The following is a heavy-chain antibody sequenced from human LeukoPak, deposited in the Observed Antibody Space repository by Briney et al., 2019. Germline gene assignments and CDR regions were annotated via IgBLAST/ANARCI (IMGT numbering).Heavy chain of an antibody. V-gene: IGHV3-49*04. CDR1: GFTFGDYA. CDR3: TTDGYNFRLDFDY. J-gene: IGHJ4*02. Sequence: GGSLRLSCTASGFTFGDYAMSWVRQAPGKGLEWVGFIRSKAYGGTTEYAASVKGRFTISRDDSKSIAYLQMNSLKTEDTAVYYCTTDGYNFRLDFDYWGQGTLVTVSS. CDR2: IRSKAYGGTT. D-gene: IGHD5-24*01.